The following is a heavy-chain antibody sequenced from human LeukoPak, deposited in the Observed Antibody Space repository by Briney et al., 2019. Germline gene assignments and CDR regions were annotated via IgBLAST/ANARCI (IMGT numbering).Heavy chain of an antibody. CDR3: ARYAALRYFDWLLIGPYYYYMDV. D-gene: IGHD3-9*01. V-gene: IGHV3-30*03. CDR1: GFTFSSYG. Sequence: GGSLRLSCAASGFTFSSYGMSWVRQAPGKGLEWVAVISYDGSNKYYADSVKGRVTISRDNSKNTLYLQMNSLRAEDTAVYYCARYAALRYFDWLLIGPYYYYMDVWGKGTTVTVSS. J-gene: IGHJ6*03. CDR2: ISYDGSNK.